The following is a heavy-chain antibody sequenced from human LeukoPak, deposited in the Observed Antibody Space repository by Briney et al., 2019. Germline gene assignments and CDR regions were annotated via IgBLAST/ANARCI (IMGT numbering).Heavy chain of an antibody. V-gene: IGHV1-18*01. CDR1: GYTFTSYG. J-gene: IGHJ5*02. D-gene: IGHD6-13*01. CDR3: ARDRNQYSSRLRWFDP. CDR2: ISAYNGNT. Sequence: ASVKVSCKTSGYTFTSYGVSWVRQAPGQGLEWMGWISAYNGNTDYPQRLQGRVTMTTDISTNTAYMELRSLSSDDTAVYYCARDRNQYSSRLRWFDPGAREPWSPSPQ.